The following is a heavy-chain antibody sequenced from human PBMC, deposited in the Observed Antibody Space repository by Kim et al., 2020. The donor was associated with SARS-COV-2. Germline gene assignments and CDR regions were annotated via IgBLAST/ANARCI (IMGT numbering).Heavy chain of an antibody. Sequence: TYNPSLKSRVTISVDTSKNQFSLKLSSVTAADTAVYYCASFIAVAGTFVYWGQGTLVTVSS. D-gene: IGHD6-19*01. J-gene: IGHJ4*02. CDR3: ASFIAVAGTFVY. V-gene: IGHV4-59*01.